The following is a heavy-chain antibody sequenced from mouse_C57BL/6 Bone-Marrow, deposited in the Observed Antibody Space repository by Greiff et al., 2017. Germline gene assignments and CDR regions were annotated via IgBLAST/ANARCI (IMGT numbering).Heavy chain of an antibody. D-gene: IGHD4-1*01. Sequence: QVQLQQPGAELVKPGASVKMSCKASGYTFTSYWITWVKQRPGQGLEWIGDIYPTSGRTNYNEKFKSKAILTVDTSSNTAYMQLSSLPSEDSAVFYCAGSGPLGRSFDYGGQGTTLTVSS. V-gene: IGHV1-55*01. CDR2: IYPTSGRT. CDR1: GYTFTSYW. J-gene: IGHJ2*01. CDR3: AGSGPLGRSFDY.